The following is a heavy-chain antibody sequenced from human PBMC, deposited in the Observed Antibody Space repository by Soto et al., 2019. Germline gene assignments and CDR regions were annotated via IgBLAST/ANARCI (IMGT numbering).Heavy chain of an antibody. CDR2: IFHNGNT. CDR3: ARAMAVAVAFDI. V-gene: IGHV4-39*01. CDR1: GASISSSDHY. Sequence: SETLSLTCSVSGASISSSDHYWQWIRQPPGKGLEWIGSIFHNGNTYYNPSLKSRVSISVDTSKNQFSLRLSSVTAADTAVYYCARAMAVAVAFDIWGQGTMVTVSS. J-gene: IGHJ3*02. D-gene: IGHD6-19*01.